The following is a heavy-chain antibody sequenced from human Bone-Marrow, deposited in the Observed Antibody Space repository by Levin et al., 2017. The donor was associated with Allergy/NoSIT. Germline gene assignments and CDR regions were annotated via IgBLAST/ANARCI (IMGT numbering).Heavy chain of an antibody. D-gene: IGHD2-2*01. CDR2: IYYSGST. V-gene: IGHV4-59*08. CDR3: ARQAVPAAMNGFDS. CDR1: GASISSFY. J-gene: IGHJ5*01. Sequence: SETLSLTCTVSGASISSFYWSWIRQPPGKGLEWIGYIYYSGSTNYSPSLKSRVSMSADMSRNQVYLTMSSVTAADTAVYYCARQAVPAAMNGFDSWGQGTLVSVSS.